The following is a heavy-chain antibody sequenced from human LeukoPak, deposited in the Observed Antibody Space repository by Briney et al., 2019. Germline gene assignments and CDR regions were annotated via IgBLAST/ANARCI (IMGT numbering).Heavy chain of an antibody. CDR3: ARGIVGATRGRQVAFDI. Sequence: GWSLRLSCAASGFIFSSYGMHWVRQAPGKGREWVAFIRYDGSKKYYADSVKGRFTISRDNSKNMLYLQMNSLRAEDTAVYYCARGIVGATRGRQVAFDIWGQGTMVTVSS. J-gene: IGHJ3*02. CDR2: IRYDGSKK. CDR1: GFIFSSYG. D-gene: IGHD1-26*01. V-gene: IGHV3-30*02.